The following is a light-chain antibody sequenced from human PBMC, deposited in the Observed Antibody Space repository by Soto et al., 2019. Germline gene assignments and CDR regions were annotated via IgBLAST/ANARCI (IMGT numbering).Light chain of an antibody. CDR3: QQYSSSRIT. J-gene: IGKJ5*01. V-gene: IGKV3-11*01. CDR2: DAS. CDR1: QSVSRY. Sequence: IVLPQSPATLSLSPGESATLSCRASQSVSRYLAWYQQKPGQTPRLLIYDASNRAAGIPARFSGSGSGTDFTLTISRLEPEDFAVYYCQQYSSSRITFGQGTRLEI.